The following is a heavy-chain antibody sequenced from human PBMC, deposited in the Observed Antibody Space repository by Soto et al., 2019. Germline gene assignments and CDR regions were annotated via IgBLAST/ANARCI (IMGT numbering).Heavy chain of an antibody. J-gene: IGHJ4*02. V-gene: IGHV3-11*01. CDR3: ARLGRGSNDY. Sequence: KTGGSLRLSCAASGFTFSDYYMSWIRQAPGRGLEWVSYIISGGNTMYYADSVRGRFTISRDNAKNSLYLQMNSLRAEDTAVYYCARLGRGSNDYWGQGTLVTVSS. D-gene: IGHD3-10*01. CDR2: IISGGNTM. CDR1: GFTFSDYY.